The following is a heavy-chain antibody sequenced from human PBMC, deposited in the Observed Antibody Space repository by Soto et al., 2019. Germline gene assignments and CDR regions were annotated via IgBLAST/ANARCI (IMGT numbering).Heavy chain of an antibody. Sequence: QVQLQESGPGLVKPSGTLSLTCAVSSGSISSSNWWSWVRQPPGKGLEWIGEIYHSGCTNYNPSLKSRVTISVDKSKNQFSLKLSSVTAADTAVYYCARYSAYSGYGPGFDYWGQGTLVTVSS. D-gene: IGHD5-12*01. CDR1: SGSISSSNW. CDR2: IYHSGCT. J-gene: IGHJ4*02. V-gene: IGHV4-4*02. CDR3: ARYSAYSGYGPGFDY.